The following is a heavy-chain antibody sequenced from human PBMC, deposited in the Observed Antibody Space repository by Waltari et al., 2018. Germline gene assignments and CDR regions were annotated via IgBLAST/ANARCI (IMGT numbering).Heavy chain of an antibody. J-gene: IGHJ4*02. CDR1: GFTFSSYA. CDR2: ISYDGSNK. Sequence: QVQLVESGGGVVQPGRSLRLSCAASGFTFSSYAMHWVRQAPGKGLEWVAVISYDGSNKYYADSGKGRFTISRDNSKNTLYLQMNSLRAEDTAVYYCAREYYYGSGSYYDYWGQGTLVTVSS. CDR3: AREYYYGSGSYYDY. V-gene: IGHV3-30-3*01. D-gene: IGHD3-10*01.